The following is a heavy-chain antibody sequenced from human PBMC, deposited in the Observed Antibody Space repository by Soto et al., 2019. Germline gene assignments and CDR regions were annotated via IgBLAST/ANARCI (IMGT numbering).Heavy chain of an antibody. CDR1: GFTFSDHY. CDR3: ARSGISLIEIRDS. D-gene: IGHD3-22*01. J-gene: IGHJ4*02. V-gene: IGHV3-11*01. CDR2: INTKGDTR. Sequence: QVQLVESGGGLVKPGGSLRLSCAASGFTFSDHYMNWIRQAPGQGLEWLSFINTKGDTRYYADSVRGRFTFSRDNARKTLYLQMNSLRAEDTAVYYCARSGISLIEIRDSWGQGTLVTVSS.